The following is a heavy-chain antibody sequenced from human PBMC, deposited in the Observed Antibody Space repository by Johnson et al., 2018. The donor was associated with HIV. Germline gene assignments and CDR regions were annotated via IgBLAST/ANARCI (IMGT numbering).Heavy chain of an antibody. CDR2: ISYDGSNK. D-gene: IGHD5-24*01. CDR1: GFTFSSYA. CDR3: ARDQVVEMATIIGDDGFDI. J-gene: IGHJ3*02. V-gene: IGHV3-30-3*01. Sequence: QVQLVESGGGVVQPGRSLRLSCAASGFTFSSYAMHWVRQAPGKGLEWVAVISYDGSNKYYADSVKGRFTISRDNSKNTLYLQMNSLRAEDTAVYYCARDQVVEMATIIGDDGFDIWGQGTMVTVSS.